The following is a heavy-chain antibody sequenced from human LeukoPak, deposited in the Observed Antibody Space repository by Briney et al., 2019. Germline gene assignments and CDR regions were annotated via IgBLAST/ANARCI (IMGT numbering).Heavy chain of an antibody. CDR1: GFTFSSYA. V-gene: IGHV3-23*01. CDR3: AKDHRGSFNYGVDV. D-gene: IGHD3-10*01. J-gene: IGHJ6*02. CDR2: ISGRGSNT. Sequence: PGGSLRLFCVASGFTFSSYAMNWVRQALAKGLDWVSTISGRGSNTYYADSVKGRFTISRDNSDNTLYLQMNSLRAEDTAVYYCAKDHRGSFNYGVDVWGRGTTVTVSS.